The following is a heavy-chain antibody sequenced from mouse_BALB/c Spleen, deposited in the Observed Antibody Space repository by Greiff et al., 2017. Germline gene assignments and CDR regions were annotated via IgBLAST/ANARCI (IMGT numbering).Heavy chain of an antibody. J-gene: IGHJ2*01. D-gene: IGHD4-1*02. CDR1: GYSFTGYY. CDR2: INPYNGAT. CDR3: ARSPTGRYFDY. V-gene: IGHV1-31*01. Sequence: EVQLVESGPELVKPGASVKISCKASGYSFTGYYMHWVKQSHVKSLEWIGRINPYNGATSYNQNFKDKASLTVDKSSSTAYMELHSLTSEDSAVYYCARSPTGRYFDYWGQGTTLTVSS.